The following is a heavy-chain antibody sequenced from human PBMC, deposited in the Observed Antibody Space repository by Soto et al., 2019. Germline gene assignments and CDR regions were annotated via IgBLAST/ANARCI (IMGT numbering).Heavy chain of an antibody. CDR2: INPNSGST. Sequence: GASVKVSCKASGYTFTSYYIHWVRQAPGQGLEWMGIINPNSGSTSYAQKFQGRVTMTRDTSTSTVYMELSSLRSEDTAVYHCARDQNSSGPGGFDPWGQGTLVTVSS. CDR3: ARDQNSSGPGGFDP. J-gene: IGHJ5*02. V-gene: IGHV1-46*01. D-gene: IGHD5-18*01. CDR1: GYTFTSYY.